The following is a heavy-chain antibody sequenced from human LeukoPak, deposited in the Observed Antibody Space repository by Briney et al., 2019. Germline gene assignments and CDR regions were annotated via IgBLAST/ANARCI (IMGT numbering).Heavy chain of an antibody. J-gene: IGHJ4*02. CDR3: ARESNWNAQGFDY. CDR2: INHSGST. CDR1: GGSFSGYY. Sequence: SETLSLTCAVYGGSFSGYYWSWIRQPPGKGLEWIGEINHSGSTNYIPSLKSRVTISVDTSKNQFSLKLSSVTAADTAVYYCARESNWNAQGFDYWGQGTLVTVSS. V-gene: IGHV4-34*01. D-gene: IGHD1-20*01.